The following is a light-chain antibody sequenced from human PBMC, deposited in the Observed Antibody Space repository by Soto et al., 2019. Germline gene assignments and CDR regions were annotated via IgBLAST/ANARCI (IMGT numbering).Light chain of an antibody. V-gene: IGLV2-14*01. J-gene: IGLJ3*02. CDR2: DVS. Sequence: QSALTQPASVSGSPGQSITISCTGTSSDVGGYNYVSWYQQHPGKAPKLMIYDVSNRPSGVSNRFSGSKSGNTDSLTISGLQADDEADYYCSSYTSSSTLGVVGGGTKLTVL. CDR1: SSDVGGYNY. CDR3: SSYTSSSTLGV.